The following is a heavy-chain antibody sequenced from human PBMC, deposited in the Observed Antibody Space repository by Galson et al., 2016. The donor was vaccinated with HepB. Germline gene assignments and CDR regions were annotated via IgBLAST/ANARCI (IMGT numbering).Heavy chain of an antibody. CDR1: GFTFSSYA. D-gene: IGHD3-10*01. J-gene: IGHJ4*02. CDR3: PRDILWFGELTRVYYFDY. CDR2: VSGSSRA. V-gene: IGHV3-23*01. Sequence: SLRLSCAASGFTFSSYAMSWVRQAPGKGLEWVSAVSGSSRAYYADSVKGRFTISRDNSKNTLYLQMNSLRAEDTAGYYCPRDILWFGELTRVYYFDYWGQGTLVTVSS.